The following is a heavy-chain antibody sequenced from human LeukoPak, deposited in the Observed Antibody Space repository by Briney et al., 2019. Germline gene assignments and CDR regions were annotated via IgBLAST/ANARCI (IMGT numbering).Heavy chain of an antibody. Sequence: PGGSLRLSCAASGFTFSSYAMHWVRQAPGKGLEWVAVISYDGSNKYYADSVKGRFTISRDNSKNTLYLQMNSLRAEDTAVYYCARDGGDYVVYYYYYYGMDVWGQGTTVTVS. J-gene: IGHJ6*02. CDR3: ARDGGDYVVYYYYYYGMDV. D-gene: IGHD4-17*01. CDR1: GFTFSSYA. V-gene: IGHV3-30*04. CDR2: ISYDGSNK.